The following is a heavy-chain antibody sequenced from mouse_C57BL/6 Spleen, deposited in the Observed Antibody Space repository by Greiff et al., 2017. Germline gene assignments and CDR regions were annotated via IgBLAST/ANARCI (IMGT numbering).Heavy chain of an antibody. Sequence: QVQLQQPGAELVKPGASVKMSCKASGYTFTSYWITWVKQRPGQGLEWIGDIYPGSGSTNYNEKFKSKATLTVDTSSSTAYIQLSSLTSEDSAVYYCARNTGRAWYFDVWGTGTTVTVSS. D-gene: IGHD4-1*01. CDR1: GYTFTSYW. CDR3: ARNTGRAWYFDV. CDR2: IYPGSGST. V-gene: IGHV1-55*01. J-gene: IGHJ1*03.